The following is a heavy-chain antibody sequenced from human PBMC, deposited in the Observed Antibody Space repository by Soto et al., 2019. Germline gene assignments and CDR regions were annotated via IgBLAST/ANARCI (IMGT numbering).Heavy chain of an antibody. Sequence: PSETLSLTCAVSGGSISSGGYSWSWIRQPPGKGLEWIGYIYHSGSTYYNPSLKSRVTISVDRSKNQFSLKLSSVTAADTAVYYCARVTATINYYFDYWGQGTLVTVSS. J-gene: IGHJ4*02. CDR2: IYHSGST. D-gene: IGHD5-12*01. CDR3: ARVTATINYYFDY. CDR1: GGSISSGGYS. V-gene: IGHV4-30-2*01.